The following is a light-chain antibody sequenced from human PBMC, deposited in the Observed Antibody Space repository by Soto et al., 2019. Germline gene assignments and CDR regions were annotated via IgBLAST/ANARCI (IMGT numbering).Light chain of an antibody. J-gene: IGKJ1*01. CDR1: QSISSN. CDR3: QQSNNWPRT. Sequence: EIVMTQSPATLSVSPGERATLSCRASQSISSNLAWYQQKPGQAPRLLIYAASTRATAIPARFSGSGSGTEFTLTLSILQSEDFAVYYCQQSNNWPRTFGQGTKVEIK. V-gene: IGKV3-15*01. CDR2: AAS.